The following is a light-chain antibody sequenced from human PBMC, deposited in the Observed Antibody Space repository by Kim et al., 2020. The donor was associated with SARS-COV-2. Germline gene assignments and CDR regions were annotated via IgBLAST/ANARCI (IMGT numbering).Light chain of an antibody. Sequence: GQSVTISCTGTSSEVGGYNYVSWYQQHQGKAPKLMIYDVSKRPSGVPDRFSGSKSGNTASLTVSGLQAEDEADYYCCSYAGSYTLVFGGGTQLTVL. CDR3: CSYAGSYTLV. CDR2: DVS. CDR1: SSEVGGYNY. J-gene: IGLJ2*01. V-gene: IGLV2-11*01.